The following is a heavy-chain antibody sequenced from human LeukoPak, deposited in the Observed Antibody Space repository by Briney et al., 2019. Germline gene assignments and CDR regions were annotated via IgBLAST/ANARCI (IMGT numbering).Heavy chain of an antibody. CDR3: ARWASISREPGGFFDH. CDR1: GDSVTNDFF. J-gene: IGHJ4*02. Sequence: SETLSLTCTVSGDSVTNDFFWGWVRQPPGKELEWIGSFCLGRDTYYRPSLKSRVTISVDTSKNQSSLNLNSVTAADTAVYYCARWASISREPGGFFDHWGQGTLVTVSS. D-gene: IGHD1-14*01. CDR2: FCLGRDT. V-gene: IGHV4-38-2*02.